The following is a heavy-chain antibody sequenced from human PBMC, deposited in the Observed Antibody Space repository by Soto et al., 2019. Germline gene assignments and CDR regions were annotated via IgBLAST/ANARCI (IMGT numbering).Heavy chain of an antibody. CDR1: GFTFSSYA. V-gene: IGHV3-30-3*01. D-gene: IGHD3-10*01. J-gene: IGHJ6*02. CDR3: AGSPLNYGSGPYGMDV. Sequence: GGSLRLSCAASGFTFSSYAMHWVRQAPGKGLEWVAVISYDGSNKYYADSVKGRFTISRDNSKNTLYLQMNSLRAEDTAVYYCAGSPLNYGSGPYGMDVWGQGTTVTVSS. CDR2: ISYDGSNK.